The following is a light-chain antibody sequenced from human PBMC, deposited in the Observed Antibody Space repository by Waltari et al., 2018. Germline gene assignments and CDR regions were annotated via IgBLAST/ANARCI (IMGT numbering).Light chain of an antibody. CDR3: GTWDSSLSGAV. CDR2: EDG. CDR1: HSTIGNTY. Sequence: QSVLTQPPSVSAAPGQRVTISCSGGHSTIGNTYVSSYRQFPGTAPELLIYEDGERPSGVPGRFSGSKSGTSATLDITGLQAGDEADYYCGTWDSSLSGAVFGGGTHLTVL. V-gene: IGLV1-51*02. J-gene: IGLJ7*01.